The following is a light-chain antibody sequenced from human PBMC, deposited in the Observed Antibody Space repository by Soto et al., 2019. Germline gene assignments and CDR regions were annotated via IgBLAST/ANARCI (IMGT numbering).Light chain of an antibody. CDR3: QQYDNWPPWT. CDR1: QTVGRN. Sequence: EIVMAQSPATLSVSPGERATLSCRASQTVGRNLAWYQQKPGQAPRLLIYGAYTRATGVPARFSGSGSGTDFTLTITSLQSEESAVYYCQQYDNWPPWTFGQGTKVDIK. V-gene: IGKV3-15*01. J-gene: IGKJ1*01. CDR2: GAY.